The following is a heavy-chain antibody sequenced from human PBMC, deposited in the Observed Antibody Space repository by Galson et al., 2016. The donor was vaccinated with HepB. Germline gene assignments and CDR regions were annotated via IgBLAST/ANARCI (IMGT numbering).Heavy chain of an antibody. CDR1: GYIFMSYA. CDR3: TRSGAGGNAFDF. V-gene: IGHV7-4-1*02. D-gene: IGHD3-10*01. J-gene: IGHJ3*01. Sequence: SVKVSCKASGYIFMSYALNWVRQAPGQGLEWMAWINTVNGNPTYAQDFTGRFVFSLDSSVSTAYLQINTLRAEDTAVYFCTRSGAGGNAFDFWGQGTMVTVSS. CDR2: INTVNGNP.